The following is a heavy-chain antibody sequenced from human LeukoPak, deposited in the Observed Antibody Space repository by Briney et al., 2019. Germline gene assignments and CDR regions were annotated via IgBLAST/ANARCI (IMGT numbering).Heavy chain of an antibody. CDR1: GGSFSGYY. CDR2: INHSGST. V-gene: IGHV4-34*01. CDR3: ARASPSVVVPAAIDS. D-gene: IGHD2-2*01. J-gene: IGHJ4*02. Sequence: PSETLSLTCAVYGGSFSGYYWSWIPQPPGKGLEWIGEINHSGSTNYNPSLKSRVPISVDKSKNQFSLKLSSVTAADTAVYYCARASPSVVVPAAIDSWGEGTLVTVSS.